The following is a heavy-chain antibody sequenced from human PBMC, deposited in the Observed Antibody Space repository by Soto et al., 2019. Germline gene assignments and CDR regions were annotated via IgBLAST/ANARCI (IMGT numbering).Heavy chain of an antibody. Sequence: LGESLKISCKGSGYSFTSYWIGWVRQMPGKGLEWMGIIYPGDSDTRYSPSFQGQVTISADKSISTAYLQWSSLKASDTAMYYCARHRTYCSSTSCYNYNWFDPWGQGTLVTVSS. CDR1: GYSFTSYW. CDR3: ARHRTYCSSTSCYNYNWFDP. CDR2: IYPGDSDT. V-gene: IGHV5-51*01. D-gene: IGHD2-2*02. J-gene: IGHJ5*02.